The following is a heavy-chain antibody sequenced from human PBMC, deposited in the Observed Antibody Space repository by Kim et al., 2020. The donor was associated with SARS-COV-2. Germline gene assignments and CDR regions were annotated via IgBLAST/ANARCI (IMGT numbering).Heavy chain of an antibody. D-gene: IGHD3-10*01. Sequence: SVKVSCKASGGTFSSYAISWVRQAPGQGLEWMGGIIPIFVTANYAQKFQGRVTITADESTSTAYMELSSLRSEDTAVYYCAGLWFRELFPGYYYMDVWG. V-gene: IGHV1-69*13. CDR2: IIPIFVTA. CDR1: GGTFSSYA. J-gene: IGHJ6*03. CDR3: AGLWFRELFPGYYYMDV.